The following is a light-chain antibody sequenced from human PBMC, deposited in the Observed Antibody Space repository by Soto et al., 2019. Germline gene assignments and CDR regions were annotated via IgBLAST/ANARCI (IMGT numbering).Light chain of an antibody. CDR3: QQYAKLPPYT. CDR2: DAS. V-gene: IGKV1-33*01. CDR1: QDISNY. Sequence: DIQMTQSPSSLSASVGDRVTITCQASQDISNYLNWYQQKPGKAPKLLIYDASNLETGVPSRFSGSGSGTDFTFTIISLQPEDIATYYCQQYAKLPPYTFGQGNKLEIK. J-gene: IGKJ2*01.